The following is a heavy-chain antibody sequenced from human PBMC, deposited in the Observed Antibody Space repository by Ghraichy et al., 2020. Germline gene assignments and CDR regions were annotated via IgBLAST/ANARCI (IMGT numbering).Heavy chain of an antibody. V-gene: IGHV3-48*02. CDR3: ASPHYYGSGRNRYYYYGMDV. Sequence: GGSLRLSCAASGFTFSSYSMNWVRQAPGKGLEWVSYISSSSSTIYYADSVKGRFTISRDNAKNSLYLQMNSLRDEDTAVYYCASPHYYGSGRNRYYYYGMDVWGQGTTVTVSS. J-gene: IGHJ6*02. D-gene: IGHD3-10*01. CDR2: ISSSSSTI. CDR1: GFTFSSYS.